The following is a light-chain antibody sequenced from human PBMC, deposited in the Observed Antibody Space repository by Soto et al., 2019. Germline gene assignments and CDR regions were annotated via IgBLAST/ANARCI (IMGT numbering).Light chain of an antibody. V-gene: IGLV2-14*01. CDR2: EVN. CDR1: SSDVGAYNY. J-gene: IGLJ1*01. Sequence: QSALTQPASVSGSPGQSITISCTGNSSDVGAYNYVSWYQQHPDKAPKLMISEVNHRPSGVSNRFSGSKSGNTASLTISGLQAEDEADYYCSSYTGSSTLYVFGSGTKLTVL. CDR3: SSYTGSSTLYV.